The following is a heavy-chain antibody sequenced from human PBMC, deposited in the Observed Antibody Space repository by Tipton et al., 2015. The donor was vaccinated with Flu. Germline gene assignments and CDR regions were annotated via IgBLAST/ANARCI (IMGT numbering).Heavy chain of an antibody. Sequence: TLSLTCAVSGYSISRGYYWGWIRRPPGKGLEWIGSIYHNGDIHFNPSLKSRVSISVDTSNNRFSLNLTSVTAADTAVYYCVRCKSGSYCHCLDYWGQGTLVTVSS. V-gene: IGHV4-38-2*01. CDR1: GYSISRGYY. J-gene: IGHJ4*02. D-gene: IGHD1-26*01. CDR3: VRCKSGSYCHCLDY. CDR2: IYHNGDI.